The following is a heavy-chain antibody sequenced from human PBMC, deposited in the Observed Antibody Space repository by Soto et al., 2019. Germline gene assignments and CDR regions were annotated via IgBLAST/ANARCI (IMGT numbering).Heavy chain of an antibody. D-gene: IGHD3-10*01. Sequence: SDTLSLTCAVSGYSISSSNWWGWIRQPPGKGLEWIGYIYYSGTTYYNPSLKSRVTMSVDTSKNQFSLKLTSVTAVDTAVYYCARVYYGSGKDLYWFDPWGQGTLVTVSS. CDR2: IYYSGTT. J-gene: IGHJ5*02. CDR3: ARVYYGSGKDLYWFDP. CDR1: GYSISSSNW. V-gene: IGHV4-28*03.